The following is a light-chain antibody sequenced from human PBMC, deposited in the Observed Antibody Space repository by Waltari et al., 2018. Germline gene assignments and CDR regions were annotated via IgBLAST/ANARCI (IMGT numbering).Light chain of an antibody. V-gene: IGLV1-44*01. CDR1: SSNIGSNT. Sequence: QSVLTQPPSASGTPGQRVTISCSGSSSNIGSNTVNWYQQLPGTAPKLLIYSNKQRPSGVPDRVSGSKSGTSASLAISGLQSEDEADYYCAAWDDSLNGWVFGGGTKLTVL. J-gene: IGLJ3*02. CDR2: SNK. CDR3: AAWDDSLNGWV.